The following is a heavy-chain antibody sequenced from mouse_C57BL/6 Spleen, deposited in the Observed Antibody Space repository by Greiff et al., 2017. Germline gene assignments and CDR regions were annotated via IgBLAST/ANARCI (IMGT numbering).Heavy chain of an antibody. Sequence: QVQLQQSGAELVKPGASVKLSCKASGYTFTSYWMQWVKQRPGQGLEWIGEIDPSDSYTNYNQKFKGKATLTVDTSSSTAYMQLSSPTSEDSAVYYCARGYTVGYFEVWGTGTTVTVSS. CDR3: ARGYTVGYFEV. J-gene: IGHJ1*03. CDR1: GYTFTSYW. CDR2: IDPSDSYT. D-gene: IGHD1-1*01. V-gene: IGHV1-50*01.